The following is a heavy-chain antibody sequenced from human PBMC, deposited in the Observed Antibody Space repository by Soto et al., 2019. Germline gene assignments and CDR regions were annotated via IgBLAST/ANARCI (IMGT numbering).Heavy chain of an antibody. J-gene: IGHJ4*02. CDR1: GFTFQQYT. V-gene: IGHV3-23*01. Sequence: EVQLLESGGDLVRPGTSLRLSCAGSGFTFQQYTMSWVRQAPGEGLEWVSRIYGSAARTFYADSVKGRFTISRDNSRNTVYLQMNNLRVEDTAVYYCAKDRHPDDRWDFDWWGRGSRVTVSS. CDR3: AKDRHPDDRWDFDW. D-gene: IGHD3-3*01. CDR2: IYGSAART.